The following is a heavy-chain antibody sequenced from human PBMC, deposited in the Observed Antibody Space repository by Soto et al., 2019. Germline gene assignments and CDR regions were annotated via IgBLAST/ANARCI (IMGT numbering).Heavy chain of an antibody. V-gene: IGHV3-15*07. CDR2: IKSKTDGGTT. Sequence: GGSLRLSCAASGFTFSNAWMNWVRQAPGKGLEWVGRIKSKTDGGTTDYAAPVKGRFTISRDDSKNMLYLQMNSLKTEDTAVYYCTTERPLPTVTTVPYYYGMDVWGQGTTVTVSS. J-gene: IGHJ6*02. D-gene: IGHD4-17*01. CDR1: GFTFSNAW. CDR3: TTERPLPTVTTVPYYYGMDV.